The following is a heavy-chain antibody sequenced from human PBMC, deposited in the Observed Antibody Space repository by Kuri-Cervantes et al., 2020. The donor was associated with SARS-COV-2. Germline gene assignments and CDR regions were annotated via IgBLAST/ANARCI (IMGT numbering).Heavy chain of an antibody. D-gene: IGHD3-3*01. CDR1: GYTFTSYY. CDR3: ARDPTPYYDFWSGSSYFDY. CDR2: INPSGGST. Sequence: ASVKVSCKASGYTFTSYYMHWVRQAPGQGLEWMGIINPSGGSTSYAQKFQGRVTMTRDTPTSTVYMELSSLRSEDTAVYYCARDPTPYYDFWSGSSYFDYWGQGTLVTVSS. J-gene: IGHJ4*02. V-gene: IGHV1-46*01.